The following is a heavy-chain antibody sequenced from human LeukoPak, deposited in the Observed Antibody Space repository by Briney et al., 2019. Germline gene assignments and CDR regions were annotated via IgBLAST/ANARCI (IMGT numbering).Heavy chain of an antibody. CDR3: ARGDSGFGELLSGYYGMDV. J-gene: IGHJ6*02. CDR1: GGSISRDY. Sequence: SETLSLTCTVSGGSISRDYWSWIRQPPGKGLEWIGYIYYTGSTNYNPSLKSRVTISVDTSKNQFSLKLSSVTAADTAVYYCARGDSGFGELLSGYYGMDVWGQGTTVTVSS. D-gene: IGHD3-10*01. CDR2: IYYTGST. V-gene: IGHV4-59*01.